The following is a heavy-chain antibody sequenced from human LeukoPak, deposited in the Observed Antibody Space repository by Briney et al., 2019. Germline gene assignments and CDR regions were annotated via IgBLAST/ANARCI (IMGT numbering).Heavy chain of an antibody. V-gene: IGHV4-59*01. CDR1: GGSISSYY. CDR3: ASSRYYDSSGYYY. D-gene: IGHD3-22*01. Sequence: SETLSLTCTVSGGSISSYYWSWIRQPPGKGLEWIGYIYYSGSTNYNPPLKSRVTISVDTSKNQFSLKLSSVTAADTAVYYCASSRYYDSSGYYYWGQGTLVTVSS. CDR2: IYYSGST. J-gene: IGHJ4*02.